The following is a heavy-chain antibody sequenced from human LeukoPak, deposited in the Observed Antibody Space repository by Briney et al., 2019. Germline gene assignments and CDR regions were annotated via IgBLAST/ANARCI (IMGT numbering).Heavy chain of an antibody. V-gene: IGHV3-23*01. D-gene: IGHD6-19*01. CDR1: GFTFSSYA. CDR2: ISGSGGST. Sequence: GGSLRLSCAASGFTFSSYAMSWVRQAPGKGLEWVSAISGSGGSTYYADSVKGRFTISRDNSKNTQYLQMNSLRAEDTAVYYCAKWSSGWYYFEYWGQGTLVTVSS. J-gene: IGHJ4*02. CDR3: AKWSSGWYYFEY.